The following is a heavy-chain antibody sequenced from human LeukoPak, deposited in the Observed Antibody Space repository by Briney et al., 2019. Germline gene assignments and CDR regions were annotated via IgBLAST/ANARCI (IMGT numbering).Heavy chain of an antibody. Sequence: PGGSLRLSCAASGFTFSSYSMNWVRQAPGKGLEWVSSISSSSSYIYYADSVKGRFTISRDNAKNSLYLQMNSLRAEDTAVYYCARDEILRSSVDTARYYYGMDVWGQGTTVTVSS. CDR1: GFTFSSYS. V-gene: IGHV3-21*01. CDR3: ARDEILRSSVDTARYYYGMDV. D-gene: IGHD5-18*01. J-gene: IGHJ6*02. CDR2: ISSSSSYI.